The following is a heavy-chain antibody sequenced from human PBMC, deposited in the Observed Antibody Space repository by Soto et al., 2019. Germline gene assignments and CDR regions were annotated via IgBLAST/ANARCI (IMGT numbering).Heavy chain of an antibody. Sequence: QVQLVQSGAEVQKPGSSVKVSCKASGGTFSSYTISWVRQAPGQGLEWMGRIIPILGIANYAQKFQGRVTITADKSTSTAYMELSSMRSEDTAVYYCARDLERYCSGGSCWGWFDPWGQGTLVTVSS. CDR2: IIPILGIA. J-gene: IGHJ5*02. D-gene: IGHD2-15*01. CDR1: GGTFSSYT. CDR3: ARDLERYCSGGSCWGWFDP. V-gene: IGHV1-69*08.